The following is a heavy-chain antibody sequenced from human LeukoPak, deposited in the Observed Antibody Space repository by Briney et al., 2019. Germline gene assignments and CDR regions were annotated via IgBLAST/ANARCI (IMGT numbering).Heavy chain of an antibody. CDR1: GYTFTSYD. CDR2: MNPNSGNT. J-gene: IGHJ6*03. Sequence: ASVKVSCKASGYTFTSYDINWVRQATGQGLEWMGWMNPNSGNTGYAQKFQGRVTMTTDTSTSTAYMELRSLRSDDTAVYYCARVRVVVSQNYMDVWGKGTTVTVSS. V-gene: IGHV1-8*01. CDR3: ARVRVVVSQNYMDV. D-gene: IGHD2-2*01.